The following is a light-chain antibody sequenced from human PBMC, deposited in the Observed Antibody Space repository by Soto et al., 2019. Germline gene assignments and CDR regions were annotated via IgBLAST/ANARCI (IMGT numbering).Light chain of an antibody. CDR3: CSYAGSSPWV. CDR2: DVN. CDR1: SSDVGAYNY. Sequence: QSALTQPRSVSGSPGQSVTISCTGTSSDVGAYNYVSWYQQHPVKAPKLMIYDVNKRPSGVPDRFSGSKSGNTASLTISGLQAEDEADYYCCSYAGSSPWVFGGGTELTVL. J-gene: IGLJ3*02. V-gene: IGLV2-11*01.